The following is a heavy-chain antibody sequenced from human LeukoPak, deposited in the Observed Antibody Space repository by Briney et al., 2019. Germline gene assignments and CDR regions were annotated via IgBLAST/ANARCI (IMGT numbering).Heavy chain of an antibody. CDR3: ARDGEGIAAAGYYYYGMDV. CDR1: GFTFSSYA. V-gene: IGHV3-30*04. J-gene: IGHJ6*04. Sequence: SLRLSCAAPGFTFSSYAMHWGRQAPGKGLGWVAVISYDGSNKYYADSVKGRFTISRDNSKNTLYLQMNSLRAEDTAVYYCARDGEGIAAAGYYYYGMDVWGKGATVTVSS. D-gene: IGHD6-13*01. CDR2: ISYDGSNK.